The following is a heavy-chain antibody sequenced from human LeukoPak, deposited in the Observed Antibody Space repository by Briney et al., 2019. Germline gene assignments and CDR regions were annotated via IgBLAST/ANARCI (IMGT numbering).Heavy chain of an antibody. Sequence: GGPLRLSCAASGFTFSSHWMHWVSEAQWRRLVWVARIHSDEIRTNYANSVTGRCIIFRDNAKNTLYLQMNSLRNEDTAVYYWARGIYGDPVAFDYWGQGTLVTVSS. CDR1: GFTFSSHW. CDR3: ARGIYGDPVAFDY. J-gene: IGHJ4*02. CDR2: IHSDEIRT. D-gene: IGHD4/OR15-4a*01. V-gene: IGHV3-74*01.